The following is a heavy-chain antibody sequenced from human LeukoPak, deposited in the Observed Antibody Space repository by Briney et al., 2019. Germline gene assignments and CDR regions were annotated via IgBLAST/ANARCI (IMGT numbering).Heavy chain of an antibody. CDR2: IKSDGST. CDR3: ARAAHRGFSFDY. Sequence: PGGSLRLSCEASGFTFSSYWMHWVRQTPGKGLMWVARIKSDGSTIYADSVQGRLTISRDISKNTLYVQMNSLRPEDTAVYYCARAAHRGFSFDYWGQGTLVTVSS. D-gene: IGHD3-10*01. CDR1: GFTFSSYW. V-gene: IGHV3-74*01. J-gene: IGHJ4*02.